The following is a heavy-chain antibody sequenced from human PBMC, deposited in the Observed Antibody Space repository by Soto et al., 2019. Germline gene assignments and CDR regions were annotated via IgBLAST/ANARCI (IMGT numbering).Heavy chain of an antibody. J-gene: IGHJ5*02. Sequence: PGGSLRLSCAASGFTFSSYGMHWVRQAPGKGLEWVAVISYDGSNKYYADSVKGRFTISRDNSKNTLYLQMNSLRAEDTAVYYCAKDTQQLVINWFDPWGQGTLVTVSS. V-gene: IGHV3-30*18. CDR2: ISYDGSNK. D-gene: IGHD6-13*01. CDR3: AKDTQQLVINWFDP. CDR1: GFTFSSYG.